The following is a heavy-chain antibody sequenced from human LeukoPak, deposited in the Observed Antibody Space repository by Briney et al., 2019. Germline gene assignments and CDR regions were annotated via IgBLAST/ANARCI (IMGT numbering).Heavy chain of an antibody. CDR1: GGSFSGYY. CDR2: INHSGST. Sequence: PSETLSLTCAVYGGSFSGYYWGWIRQPPGKGLEWIGEINHSGSTNYNPSLKSRVTMSVDTSKNHFSLRLSSLTAADTAVYYCAGYFYYGMDVWGQGTTVTVSS. CDR3: AGYFYYGMDV. J-gene: IGHJ6*02. V-gene: IGHV4-34*01.